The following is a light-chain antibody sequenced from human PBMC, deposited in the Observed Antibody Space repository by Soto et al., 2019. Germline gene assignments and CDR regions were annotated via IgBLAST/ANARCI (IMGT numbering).Light chain of an antibody. J-gene: IGKJ3*01. CDR3: QQYSSVPV. V-gene: IGKV1-27*01. CDR2: AAS. Sequence: DIQMTQSPTSLSASVGDRVTITCRASQGIRNFVAWYQQKPGKAPKLLIYAASTLQSGVPSRFSGSGSGTAFAHTSTSMQPEDVATSSCQQYSSVPVFGPGTKVEIK. CDR1: QGIRNF.